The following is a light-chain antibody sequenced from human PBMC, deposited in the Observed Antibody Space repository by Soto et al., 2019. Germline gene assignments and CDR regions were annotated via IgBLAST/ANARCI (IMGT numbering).Light chain of an antibody. J-gene: IGLJ1*01. CDR3: QSYDSSLSSGV. Sequence: QSVLTQPPSVSGAPGQRVTISCTGSSSNIGAGYDVHWYQQLPGTAHKLLIYGNSNRPSGVPDRFSGSKSGTSASLAITGLQAEDEADYYCQSYDSSLSSGVFGTGTKVTVL. V-gene: IGLV1-40*01. CDR2: GNS. CDR1: SSNIGAGYD.